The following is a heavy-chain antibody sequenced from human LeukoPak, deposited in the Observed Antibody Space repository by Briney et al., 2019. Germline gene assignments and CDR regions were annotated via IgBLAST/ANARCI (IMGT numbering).Heavy chain of an antibody. V-gene: IGHV1-18*01. CDR3: ARTAPPVTIFGVVMSYGAFDI. CDR1: GYTFTSYG. D-gene: IGHD3-3*01. J-gene: IGHJ3*02. CDR2: ISAYNGNT. Sequence: GASVKVSCKASGYTFTSYGISWVRQAPGQGLEWMGLISAYNGNTNYAQKLQGRVTMTTDTSTSTAYMELRSLRSDDTAVYYCARTAPPVTIFGVVMSYGAFDIWGQGTMVTVSS.